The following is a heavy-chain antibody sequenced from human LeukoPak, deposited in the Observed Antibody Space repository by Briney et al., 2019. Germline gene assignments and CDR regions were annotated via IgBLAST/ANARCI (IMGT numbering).Heavy chain of an antibody. V-gene: IGHV4-34*01. J-gene: IGHJ6*02. D-gene: IGHD1/OR15-1a*01. Sequence: SETLSLTCAVHGGFNGYHWSWIRQSPGKGLEWIGEITYNGVTNYNPSLKVTISVDTSKSLFSLKLSSVTAADTAVYFCTRSGLTGMRTYPRTPSYYYGMDVWGQGTAVAVSS. CDR3: TRSGLTGMRTYPRTPSYYYGMDV. CDR2: ITYNGVT. CDR1: GGFNGYH.